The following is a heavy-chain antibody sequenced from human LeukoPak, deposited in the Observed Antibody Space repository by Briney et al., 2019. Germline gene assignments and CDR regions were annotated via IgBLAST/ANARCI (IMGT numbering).Heavy chain of an antibody. J-gene: IGHJ4*02. CDR3: ARGSYYDFWSGPFDY. V-gene: IGHV3-30-3*01. CDR1: GFTFSSYA. Sequence: PGGSLRLSCAASGFTFSSYAMHWVRQAPGKGLEWVAVISYDGSNKYYADSVKGRFTISRDNSKNTLYLQMNSLRAEDTAVYYCARGSYYDFWSGPFDYWGQGTLVTVSS. D-gene: IGHD3-3*01. CDR2: ISYDGSNK.